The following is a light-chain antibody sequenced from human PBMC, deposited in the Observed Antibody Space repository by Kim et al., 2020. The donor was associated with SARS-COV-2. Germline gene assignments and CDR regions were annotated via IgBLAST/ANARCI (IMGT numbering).Light chain of an antibody. V-gene: IGKV1D-8*02. CDR2: AAY. Sequence: SASPGDKVTITCRLTQNIARYLAWFQQRPGKAPQLLIYAAYTLHTGAPSRFSGSGSGTDFTLTINPLQSEDSATYFCQQYFDFPCTFGQGPKLE. J-gene: IGKJ2*02. CDR3: QQYFDFPCT. CDR1: QNIARY.